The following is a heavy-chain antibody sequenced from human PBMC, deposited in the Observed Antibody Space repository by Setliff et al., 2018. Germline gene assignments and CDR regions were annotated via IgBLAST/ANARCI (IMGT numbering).Heavy chain of an antibody. CDR1: GGSFSGYY. Sequence: PSETLSLTCAVYGGSFSGYYWSWIRQPPGKXLXXXGXXXXXXXXXXXXXXXXXXXXXVDXXXXQFSLKLSSVTAADTAVYHCARGKIRITMIVVPTGGAFDIWGQGTRSPS. CDR3: ARGKIRITMIVVPTGGAFDI. D-gene: IGHD3-22*01. J-gene: IGHJ3*02. V-gene: IGHV4-34*01. CDR2: XXXXXXX.